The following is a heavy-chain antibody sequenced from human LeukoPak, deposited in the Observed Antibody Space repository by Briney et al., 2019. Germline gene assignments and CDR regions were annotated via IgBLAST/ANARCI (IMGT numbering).Heavy chain of an antibody. V-gene: IGHV4-61*02. D-gene: IGHD3-16*01. Sequence: PPEALSLTCTVSGGSISSGSYYWSWIRQPAGKGLEWIGRIYTSGSTNYNPSLKSRVTISVDTSKNQFSLKLSSVTAADTAVYYCARADVLGGFDYWGQGTLVTVSS. CDR1: GGSISSGSYY. J-gene: IGHJ4*02. CDR2: IYTSGST. CDR3: ARADVLGGFDY.